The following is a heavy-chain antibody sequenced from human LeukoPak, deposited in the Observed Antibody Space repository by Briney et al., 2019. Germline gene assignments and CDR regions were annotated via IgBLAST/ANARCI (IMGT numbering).Heavy chain of an antibody. CDR2: ISGTGGNT. D-gene: IGHD3-22*01. V-gene: IGHV3-23*01. CDR3: AKAQSSGFYWYFDC. Sequence: PGGSLRLSCAASGFTLSSYAMSWVRQAPGKGLEWVSAISGTGGNTYYADSVKGRFTISRDNSKNTLYLQMNSLRDEDTAVYYCAKAQSSGFYWYFDCWGQGTLVTVSS. J-gene: IGHJ4*02. CDR1: GFTLSSYA.